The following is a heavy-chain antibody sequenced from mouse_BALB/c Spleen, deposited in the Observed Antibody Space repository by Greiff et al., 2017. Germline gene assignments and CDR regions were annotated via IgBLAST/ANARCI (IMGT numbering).Heavy chain of an antibody. CDR1: GFDFSRYW. CDR3: ARQDYYGYGFAY. J-gene: IGHJ3*01. Sequence: EVKLLESGGGLVQPGGSLKLSCAASGFDFSRYWMSWVRQAPGKGLEWIGEINPDSSTINYTPSLKDKFIISRDNAKNTLYLQMSKVRSEDTALYYCARQDYYGYGFAYWGQGTLVTVSA. V-gene: IGHV4-1*02. CDR2: INPDSSTI. D-gene: IGHD1-2*01.